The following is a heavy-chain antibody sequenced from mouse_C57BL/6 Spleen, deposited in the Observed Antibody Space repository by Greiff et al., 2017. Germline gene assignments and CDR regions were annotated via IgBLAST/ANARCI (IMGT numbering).Heavy chain of an antibody. CDR2: IDPEDGDT. V-gene: IGHV14-1*01. J-gene: IGHJ3*01. D-gene: IGHD1-1*01. Sequence: VQLQQSGAELVRPGASVKLSCTASGFNIKDYYMHWVKQRPEQGLEWIGRIDPEDGDTEYAPKFQGKATMTADASSNTAYLQLSSLTSEDTAVYYCTYYYGSIAWFAYWGQGTLVTVSA. CDR3: TYYYGSIAWFAY. CDR1: GFNIKDYY.